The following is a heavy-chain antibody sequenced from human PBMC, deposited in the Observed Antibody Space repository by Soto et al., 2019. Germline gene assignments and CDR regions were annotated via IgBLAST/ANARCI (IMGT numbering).Heavy chain of an antibody. CDR3: ASRDPGTSVDY. J-gene: IGHJ4*02. CDR2: IYRTGST. D-gene: IGHD1-7*01. Sequence: SETLSLTCAVSGGSFTSNNWWAWVRQPPGQGLEWIGEIYRTGSTNYNPSLKSRVTISLDKSEKQISLKVTSLTAADTAVYYCASRDPGTSVDYWGQGTLVTVSS. V-gene: IGHV4-4*02. CDR1: GGSFTSNNW.